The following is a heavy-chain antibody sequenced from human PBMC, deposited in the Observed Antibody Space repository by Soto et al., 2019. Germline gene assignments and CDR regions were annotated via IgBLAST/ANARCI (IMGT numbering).Heavy chain of an antibody. J-gene: IGHJ4*02. CDR3: ASLRPSLIDY. V-gene: IGHV4-30-4*01. CDR2: IYYSGST. Sequence: QVQLQESGPGLVKPSQTLSLTCTVSGGSISSGDYYWGWIRQPPGKGLEWIGYIYYSGSTYYNPSRSRRLTLSVATSKNQSSGTLRSVTAADTAVYYGASLRPSLIDYWGQGTLVTVSS. D-gene: IGHD4-17*01. CDR1: GGSISSGDYY.